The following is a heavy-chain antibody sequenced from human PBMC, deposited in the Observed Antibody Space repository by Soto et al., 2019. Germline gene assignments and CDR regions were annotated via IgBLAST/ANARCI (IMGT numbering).Heavy chain of an antibody. Sequence: VQLVESGGGVVQPGRSLRLSCAASGFTFSSYAMHWVRQAPGKGLEWVAVISYDGSNKYYADSVKGRFTISRDNSKNTLYLQMNSLRAEDTAVYYCAREQAIGGENSDGMDVWGQGTTVTVSS. CDR3: AREQAIGGENSDGMDV. V-gene: IGHV3-30-3*01. CDR2: ISYDGSNK. J-gene: IGHJ6*02. CDR1: GFTFSSYA. D-gene: IGHD3-16*01.